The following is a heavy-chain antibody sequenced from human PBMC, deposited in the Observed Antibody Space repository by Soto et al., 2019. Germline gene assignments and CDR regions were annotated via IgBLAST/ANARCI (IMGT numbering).Heavy chain of an antibody. V-gene: IGHV4-39*01. CDR3: ARQPTMVGHYYYYGMDV. D-gene: IGHD2-15*01. CDR1: GGSISSSSYY. CDR2: IYYSGST. J-gene: IGHJ6*02. Sequence: PSETLSLTYTVSGGSISSSSYYWGWIRQPPGKGLEWIGSIYYSGSTYYNPSLKSRVTISVDTSKNQFSLKLSSVTAADTAVYYCARQPTMVGHYYYYGMDVWGQGTTVTVSS.